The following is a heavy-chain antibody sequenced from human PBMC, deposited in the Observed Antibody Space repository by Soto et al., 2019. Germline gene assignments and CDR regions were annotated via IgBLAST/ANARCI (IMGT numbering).Heavy chain of an antibody. CDR1: GGSFIAYY. V-gene: IGHV4-34*01. CDR3: ARTDRAIFYGMDV. J-gene: IGHJ6*02. CDR2: IDHSGIT. D-gene: IGHD3-22*01. Sequence: SEPLSLTCAVYGGSFIAYYWSWIRQPPGKGLEWIGEIDHSGITNYNPSLESRVTISVDTSKNQFSLKVSSVTAADTAVYHCARTDRAIFYGMDVWGQGTTVTVSS.